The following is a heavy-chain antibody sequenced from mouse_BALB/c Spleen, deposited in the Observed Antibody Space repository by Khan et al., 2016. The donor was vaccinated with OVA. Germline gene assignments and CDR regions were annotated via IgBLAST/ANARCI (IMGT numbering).Heavy chain of an antibody. V-gene: IGHV9-3-1*01. D-gene: IGHD1-1*01. CDR2: IYTYTGEP. Sequence: QIQLVQSGPELKKPGETVKISCKASGYTFTNYGMNWVKQAPGKGLKWMGWIYTYTGEPTYADDFKGRFAFSLEYSASTAYLQINTLTYEDTATYFCERGSSKRRDYWGQGTSVTVSS. CDR1: GYTFTNYG. J-gene: IGHJ4*01. CDR3: ERGSSKRRDY.